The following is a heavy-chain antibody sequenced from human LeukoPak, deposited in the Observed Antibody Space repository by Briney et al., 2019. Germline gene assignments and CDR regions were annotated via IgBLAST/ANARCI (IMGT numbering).Heavy chain of an antibody. CDR3: ARDPTMIVVVTNFDY. V-gene: IGHV3-23*01. CDR2: ISGSGGST. D-gene: IGHD3-22*01. CDR1: GFTFSSDA. Sequence: GGSLRLSCAASGFTFSSDAMSWVRQAPGKGLEWVSAISGSGGSTYYADSVKGRFTISRDNAKNSLYLQMNSLRAEDTAVYYCARDPTMIVVVTNFDYWGQGTLVTVSS. J-gene: IGHJ4*02.